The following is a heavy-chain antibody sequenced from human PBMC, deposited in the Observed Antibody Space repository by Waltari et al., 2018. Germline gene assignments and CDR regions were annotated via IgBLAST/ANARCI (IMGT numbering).Heavy chain of an antibody. V-gene: IGHV3-74*01. J-gene: IGHJ6*02. CDR2: VRGDGIRT. CDR1: GLSLSSYW. D-gene: IGHD5-18*01. CDR3: CRGCGQLGDIMDV. Sequence: EVQLVESGGGLVQPGGSLRLDCAASGLSLSSYWLHWVRQVPGRGMVWVAGVRGDGIRTTYADSVKGRFSIFREKAKNPHYSEMMGLRADAPAVYFCCRGCGQLGDIMDVWGQGTTVTVSS.